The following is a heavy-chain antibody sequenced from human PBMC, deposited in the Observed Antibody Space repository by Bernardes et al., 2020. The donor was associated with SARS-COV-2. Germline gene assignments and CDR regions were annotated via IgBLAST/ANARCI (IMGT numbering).Heavy chain of an antibody. Sequence: ASVKVSCKASGYTLSDYYMHWVRQAPGQGLEWMGWINPHSGGTNYAQKFQGRVTVTRDTSISTAYMELSRLTSDDTAVYYCARDLDRLYSGSRTDAFDIWGQETMVTVSS. CDR3: ARDLDRLYSGSRTDAFDI. CDR1: GYTLSDYY. D-gene: IGHD1-26*01. CDR2: INPHSGGT. J-gene: IGHJ3*02. V-gene: IGHV1-2*02.